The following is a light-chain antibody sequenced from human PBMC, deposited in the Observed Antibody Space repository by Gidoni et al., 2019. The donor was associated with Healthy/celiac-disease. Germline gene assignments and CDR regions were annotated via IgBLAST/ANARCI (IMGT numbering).Light chain of an antibody. V-gene: IGKV1-39*01. J-gene: IGKJ4*01. CDR1: QSISSY. Sequence: DIQMTQSPSSLSASVGDRVTITCRASQSISSYLNWYQQKPGKAPKLLIYAASSLQSGVPSRVSGSGSGTDFTLTISSLQPEDFATYYCQQSYSILTFGGGTKVEIK. CDR2: AAS. CDR3: QQSYSILT.